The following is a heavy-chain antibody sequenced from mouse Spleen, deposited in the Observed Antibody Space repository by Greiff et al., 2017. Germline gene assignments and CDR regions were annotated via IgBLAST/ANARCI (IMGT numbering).Heavy chain of an antibody. CDR2: IDPENGDT. D-gene: IGHD2-1*01. CDR1: GFNIKDDY. J-gene: IGHJ2*01. CDR3: TFYGNYVDYFDY. Sequence: VQLKESGAELVRPGASVKLSCTASGFNIKDDYMHWVKQRPEQGLEWIGWIDPENGDTEYASKFQGKATITADTSSNTAYLQLSSLTSEDTAVYYCTFYGNYVDYFDYWGQGTTLTVSS. V-gene: IGHV14-4*01.